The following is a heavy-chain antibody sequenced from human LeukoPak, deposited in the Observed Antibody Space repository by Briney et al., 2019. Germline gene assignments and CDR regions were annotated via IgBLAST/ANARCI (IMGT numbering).Heavy chain of an antibody. CDR1: GFTFRNHG. J-gene: IGHJ3*02. D-gene: IGHD4-17*01. V-gene: IGHV3-21*01. CDR2: ISPSGGGT. Sequence: GGSLRLSCAASGFTFRNHGMNWVRQAPGKGLEWVSGISPSGGGTYYADSVKGRFTVSRDNARNSLELQMNSLRAEDTAVYYCARSRRDGDYLFNAFDIWGQGTMVTVSS. CDR3: ARSRRDGDYLFNAFDI.